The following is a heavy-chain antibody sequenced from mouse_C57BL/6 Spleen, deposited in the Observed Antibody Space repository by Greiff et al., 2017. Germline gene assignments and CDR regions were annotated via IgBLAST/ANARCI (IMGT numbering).Heavy chain of an antibody. CDR2: INPNNGGT. Sequence: VQLKESGPELVKPGASVKMSCKASGYTFTDYNMHWVKQSHGKSLEWIGYINPNNGGTSYNQKFKGKATLTVNKSSSTAYMELRSLTSEDSAVYYCARGVDGYSYYAMDYWGQGTSVTVSS. CDR3: ARGVDGYSYYAMDY. CDR1: GYTFTDYN. D-gene: IGHD2-3*01. J-gene: IGHJ4*01. V-gene: IGHV1-22*01.